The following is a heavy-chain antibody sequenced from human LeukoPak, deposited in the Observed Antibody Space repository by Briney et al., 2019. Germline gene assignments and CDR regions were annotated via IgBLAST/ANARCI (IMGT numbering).Heavy chain of an antibody. V-gene: IGHV3-30*02. Sequence: QPGGSLRLSCAASGFSFSSYGMHWVRQAPGKGLEWVAFIRYDGSNKNHADSVKGRFTISRDNSKNMLYLQMNSLRAEDTSVYYCAKDYGITGTGGAWLDPWGQGTLVTVSS. CDR2: IRYDGSNK. CDR3: AKDYGITGTGGAWLDP. D-gene: IGHD1-20*01. J-gene: IGHJ5*02. CDR1: GFSFSSYG.